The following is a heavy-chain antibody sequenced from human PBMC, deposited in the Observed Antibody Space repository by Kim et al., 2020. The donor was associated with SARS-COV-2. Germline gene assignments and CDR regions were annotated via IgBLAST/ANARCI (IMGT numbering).Heavy chain of an antibody. J-gene: IGHJ3*02. CDR2: ISGSGGST. D-gene: IGHD3-9*01. CDR3: AKGIKRLRYFDWSPEGACDI. Sequence: GGSLRLSCAASGFTFSSYAMSWVRQAPGKGLEWVSAISGSGGSTYYADSVKGRFTISRDNSKNTLYLQMNSLRAEDTAVYYCAKGIKRLRYFDWSPEGACDIWGQGTMVTVSS. V-gene: IGHV3-23*01. CDR1: GFTFSSYA.